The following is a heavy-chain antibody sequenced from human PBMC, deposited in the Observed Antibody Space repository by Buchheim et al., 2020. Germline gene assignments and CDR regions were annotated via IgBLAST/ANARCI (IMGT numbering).Heavy chain of an antibody. CDR2: IQDDGNKK. D-gene: IGHD1-1*01. V-gene: IGHV3-30*02. CDR3: ARDGMWTGNRRFDY. Sequence: QVQLVESGGGVIQPGRSLRLSCAASGFSFNDYAMHWVRQAPGRGLEWVAFIQDDGNKKYYGDSVKGRFTISRDNSKNTLYLPMDSLREEDTAVYYCARDGMWTGNRRFDYWGLGTL. CDR1: GFSFNDYA. J-gene: IGHJ4*01.